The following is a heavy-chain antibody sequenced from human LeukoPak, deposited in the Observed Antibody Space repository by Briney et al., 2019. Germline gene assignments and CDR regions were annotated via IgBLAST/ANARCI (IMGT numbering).Heavy chain of an antibody. Sequence: ASVKVSCKASGYTFTSYGISWVRQAPGQGLEWMGWISAYNGNTNYAQKFQGRVTMTEDTSTDTAYMELSSLRSEDTAVYYCATPVAYWFDPWGQGTLVTVSS. J-gene: IGHJ5*02. V-gene: IGHV1-18*04. D-gene: IGHD2-8*02. CDR2: ISAYNGNT. CDR1: GYTFTSYG. CDR3: ATPVAYWFDP.